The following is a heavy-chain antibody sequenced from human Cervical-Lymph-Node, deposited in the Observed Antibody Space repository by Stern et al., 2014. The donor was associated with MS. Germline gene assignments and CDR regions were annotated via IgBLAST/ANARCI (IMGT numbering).Heavy chain of an antibody. V-gene: IGHV4-61*02. D-gene: IGHD4-17*01. J-gene: IGHJ4*02. CDR1: GGSIGTGIYY. CDR2: IYNTGST. Sequence: QLQLQESGPGLVRPSQTLSLTCTVSGGSIGTGIYYWSWIRQPAGKGLEWIGRIYNTGSTNYNPSLKSRPTMSVDTSKNQFSLKLSSVTAADTAVYYCASSDFGDYSIELWGQGTLVTVPS. CDR3: ASSDFGDYSIEL.